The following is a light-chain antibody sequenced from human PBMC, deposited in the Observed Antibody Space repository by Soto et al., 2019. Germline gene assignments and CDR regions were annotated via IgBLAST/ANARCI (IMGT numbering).Light chain of an antibody. CDR2: AAS. Sequence: AIRMTQSPSSLSASTGDRVTITCRASQGISSYLAWYQQKPGKAPKLLIYAASTLQSGVPSRFSGSGSVTDFTLTISCLQSEDFATYYCQQYYSYLGTFGQGTKLEIK. CDR1: QGISSY. CDR3: QQYYSYLGT. J-gene: IGKJ2*01. V-gene: IGKV1-8*01.